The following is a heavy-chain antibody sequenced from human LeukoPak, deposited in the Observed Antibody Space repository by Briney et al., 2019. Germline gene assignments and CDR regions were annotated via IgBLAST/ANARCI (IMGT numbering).Heavy chain of an antibody. CDR1: GGSISSGSYY. D-gene: IGHD6-13*01. V-gene: IGHV3-7*01. Sequence: QPSQTLSLTCTVSGGSISSGSYYWSWVRQAPGKGLEWVANIKQDGSEKYYVDSVKGRFTISRDNAKNSLYLQMNSLRAEDTAVYYCSYYYSSSQPPLFDYWGQGTLVTVSS. CDR2: IKQDGSEK. J-gene: IGHJ4*02. CDR3: SYYYSSSQPPLFDY.